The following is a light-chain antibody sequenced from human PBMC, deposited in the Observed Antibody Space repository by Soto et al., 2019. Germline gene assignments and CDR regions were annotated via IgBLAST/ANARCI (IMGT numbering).Light chain of an antibody. CDR3: QQYKAFWT. CDR2: KAS. Sequence: DIQMTQSPSTLSASVGDRVTITCRASQSISSWLAWYQQKPGKAPNLLIYKASSLESGVPSRFSRSGSGTDFTLTIRSLQPDDFATYYCQQYKAFWTFGQGNKVELK. V-gene: IGKV1-5*03. CDR1: QSISSW. J-gene: IGKJ1*01.